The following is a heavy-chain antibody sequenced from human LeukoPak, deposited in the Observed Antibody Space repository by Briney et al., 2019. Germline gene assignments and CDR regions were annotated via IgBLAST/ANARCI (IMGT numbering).Heavy chain of an antibody. CDR2: ISGRGGNT. CDR3: ATGYSDSLRSPLDS. CDR1: GFTFSSYE. D-gene: IGHD3-22*01. V-gene: IGHV3-23*01. Sequence: GGSLRLSCSGSGFTFSSYEMNWVRQAPGKGLEWVSSISGRGGNTYYADSVKGRFTISRDDSKNTLFLQMNSLRAEDTAVYYCATGYSDSLRSPLDSWGQGTLVTVSS. J-gene: IGHJ5*01.